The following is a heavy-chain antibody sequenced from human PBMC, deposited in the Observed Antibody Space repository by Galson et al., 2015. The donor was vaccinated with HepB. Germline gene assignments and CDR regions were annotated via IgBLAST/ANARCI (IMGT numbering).Heavy chain of an antibody. CDR3: ARGGNYEHYYYYYMDV. Sequence: QVQLQESGPGLVKPSETLSLTCTVSGGSISSGGYYWSWIRQHPGKGLEWIGYIYYSGSTYYNPSLKSRVTISVDTSKNQFSLKPSSVTAADTAVYYCARGGNYEHYYYYYMDVWGKGTTVTVSS. CDR2: IYYSGST. CDR1: GGSISSGGYY. D-gene: IGHD1-7*01. V-gene: IGHV4-31*03. J-gene: IGHJ6*03.